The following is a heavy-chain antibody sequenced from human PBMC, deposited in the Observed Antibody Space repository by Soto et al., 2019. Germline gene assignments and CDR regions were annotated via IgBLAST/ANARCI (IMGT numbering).Heavy chain of an antibody. CDR3: ASDPPLTDYFEPPDRPVTPDY. D-gene: IGHD3-9*01. V-gene: IGHV1-18*01. Sequence: ASVKVSCKASGYTFTSYGIIWVRQAPGQGLEWMGYISPNSGDTSYAPNLQGRVTMTTDTSTSTAYMELRSLRSDDTAVYYCASDPPLTDYFEPPDRPVTPDYWGQGTLVTVSS. J-gene: IGHJ4*02. CDR1: GYTFTSYG. CDR2: ISPNSGDT.